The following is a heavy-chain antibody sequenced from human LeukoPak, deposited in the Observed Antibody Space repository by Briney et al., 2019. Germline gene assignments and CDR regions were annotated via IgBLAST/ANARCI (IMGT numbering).Heavy chain of an antibody. D-gene: IGHD2-2*01. CDR3: AREGCSSTSCLDY. Sequence: PGGSLRLSCAASGFTFSDYYMSWVRQAPGKGLEWVAVISYDGSNKYYADSVKGRFTISRDNSKNTLYLQMNSLRAEDTAVYYCAREGCSSTSCLDYWGQGTLVTVSS. CDR2: ISYDGSNK. J-gene: IGHJ4*02. CDR1: GFTFSDYY. V-gene: IGHV3-30*03.